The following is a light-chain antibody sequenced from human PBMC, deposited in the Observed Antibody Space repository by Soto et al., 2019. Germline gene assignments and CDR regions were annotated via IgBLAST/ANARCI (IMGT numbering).Light chain of an antibody. CDR3: NSFTSKSPGV. J-gene: IGLJ1*01. Sequence: QSALTQPASVSGSPGQSITISCTGTSSDVGGYNYVSWYQQHPGKAPKLIIYEVSNRPSGVSNRFSGSKSGNTASLTISGLRAEDEADYSSNSFTSKSPGVFGTGTKLTVL. CDR1: SSDVGGYNY. CDR2: EVS. V-gene: IGLV2-14*01.